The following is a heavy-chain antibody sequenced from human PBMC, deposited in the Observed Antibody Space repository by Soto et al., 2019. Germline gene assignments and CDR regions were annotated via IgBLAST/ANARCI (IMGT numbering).Heavy chain of an antibody. J-gene: IGHJ6*03. CDR2: IDWDDDK. CDR1: GFSLSTSGMC. D-gene: IGHD6-19*01. CDR3: ARIRSSGWKSKWDYYYYTDA. Sequence: SGPTLVNPTQTLTLTCTFSGFSLSTSGMCVSWIRQPPGKALEWLARIDWDDDKYYSTSLKTRLTISKDTSKNQVVLTMTNMDPVDTATYYCARIRSSGWKSKWDYYYYTDAWGKGTTVTVSS. V-gene: IGHV2-70*11.